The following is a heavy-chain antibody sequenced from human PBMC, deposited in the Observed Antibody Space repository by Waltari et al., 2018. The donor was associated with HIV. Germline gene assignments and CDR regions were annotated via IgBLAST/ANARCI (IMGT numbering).Heavy chain of an antibody. CDR1: GGSISSYY. CDR3: ARHPERGPTAMGYYYYYGMDV. V-gene: IGHV4-59*08. CDR2: IYYSGST. D-gene: IGHD5-18*01. Sequence: QVQLQESGPGLVKPSETLSLTCTVSGGSISSYYWSWIRQPPGKGLEWIGYIYYSGSTNYNPSRKRRVTISVDTSKNQFALKLSSVTAADTAVYYCARHPERGPTAMGYYYYYGMDVWGQGTTVTGSS. J-gene: IGHJ6*02.